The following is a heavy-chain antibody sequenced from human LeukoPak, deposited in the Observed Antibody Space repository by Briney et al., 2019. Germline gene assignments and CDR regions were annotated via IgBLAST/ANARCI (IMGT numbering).Heavy chain of an antibody. D-gene: IGHD2/OR15-2a*01. CDR3: ARLRGNYFPDF. CDR2: IYYTGTT. V-gene: IGHV4-59*01. Sequence: KSSETLSLTCTVSGSSMSGYYWTWIRQPPGKTLEWIAYIYYTGTTNYNPSLESRVTISVDTSRNQFSLRLRSVAAADTAVYYCARLRGNYFPDFWGQGTLVTVSS. CDR1: GSSMSGYY. J-gene: IGHJ4*02.